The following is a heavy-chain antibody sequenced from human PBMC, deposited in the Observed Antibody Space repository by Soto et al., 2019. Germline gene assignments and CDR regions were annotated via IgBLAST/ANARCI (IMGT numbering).Heavy chain of an antibody. D-gene: IGHD3-9*01. V-gene: IGHV1-69*18. Sequence: QVQLVQSGAEVKKPGSSVMVSCKASGGTFSSYAVSWVRQAPGQGLEWMGTIIPISGATDYAQKFQGRVTITADGSRSTAYMELSSLRSDDSAVYYCASPLGFAVLNYGMGVWGQGTTVTVSS. CDR3: ASPLGFAVLNYGMGV. J-gene: IGHJ6*02. CDR1: GGTFSSYA. CDR2: IIPISGAT.